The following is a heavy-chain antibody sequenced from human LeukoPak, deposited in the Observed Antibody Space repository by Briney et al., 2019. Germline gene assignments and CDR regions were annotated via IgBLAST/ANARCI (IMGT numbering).Heavy chain of an antibody. V-gene: IGHV4-38-2*02. CDR3: AREEDYFDY. J-gene: IGHJ4*02. Sequence: PSETLSLTCTVSGYSISSTYYWGRIRQPPGKGLEWIGRIYYSESTYYNPSLKSRVPISVDTPKNHFSLKLSPVTAADTAVYLCAREEDYFDYWGQGSLVTVSS. CDR2: IYYSEST. CDR1: GYSISSTYY.